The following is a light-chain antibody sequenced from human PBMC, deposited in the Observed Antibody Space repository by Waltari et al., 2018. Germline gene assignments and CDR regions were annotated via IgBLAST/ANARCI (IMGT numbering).Light chain of an antibody. CDR1: QSVLYSFNNNNY. J-gene: IGKJ3*01. V-gene: IGKV4-1*01. Sequence: DIVMTQSPDSLPVSLGERATINCKSSQSVLYSFNNNNYLAWYQQKPGHSPKLLISWASTRESGVPDRFSGSGSGTDFTLTISSLQAEDVAVYYCQQYYTNPITFGPGTKVELK. CDR2: WAS. CDR3: QQYYTNPIT.